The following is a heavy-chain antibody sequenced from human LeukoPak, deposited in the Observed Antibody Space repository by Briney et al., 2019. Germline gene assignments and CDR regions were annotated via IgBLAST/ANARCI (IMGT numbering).Heavy chain of an antibody. Sequence: SETLSPTCTVSGGSISSSSYYWGWIRQPPGKGLEWIGSIYYSGSTYYNPSLKSRVTISVDTSKNQFSLKLSSVTAADTAVYYCARHASGYDSGNYYYYMDVWGKGTTVTVSS. V-gene: IGHV4-39*01. CDR2: IYYSGST. CDR1: GGSISSSSYY. D-gene: IGHD5-12*01. J-gene: IGHJ6*03. CDR3: ARHASGYDSGNYYYYMDV.